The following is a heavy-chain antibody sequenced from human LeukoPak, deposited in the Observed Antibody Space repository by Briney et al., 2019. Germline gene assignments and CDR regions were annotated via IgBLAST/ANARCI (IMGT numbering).Heavy chain of an antibody. J-gene: IGHJ3*02. CDR1: GFTFSSYA. Sequence: HPGGSLRLSCAASGFTFSSYAMSWVRQAPGEGLEWVSAISGSGGSTYYADSVKGRFTISRDNSKNTLYLQMNSLRAEDTAVYYCAGPNSSGYHDAFDIWGQGTMVTVSS. CDR2: ISGSGGST. D-gene: IGHD3-22*01. V-gene: IGHV3-23*01. CDR3: AGPNSSGYHDAFDI.